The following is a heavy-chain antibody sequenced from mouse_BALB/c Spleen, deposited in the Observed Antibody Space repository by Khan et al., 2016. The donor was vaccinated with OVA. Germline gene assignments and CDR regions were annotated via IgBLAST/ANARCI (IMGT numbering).Heavy chain of an antibody. CDR2: INPHIGET. CDR3: ARKNGSDFDY. J-gene: IGHJ2*01. Sequence: VQLKEFGPELVKPGASVKISCKASGYSFTGYFMNWVMQSHGKSLEWIGRINPHIGETFYNQKFKGKATLTVDESSSTVHMELRSLASEDSAVYYCARKNGSDFDYWGQGTTLTVSS. CDR1: GYSFTGYF. D-gene: IGHD1-1*01. V-gene: IGHV1-20*02.